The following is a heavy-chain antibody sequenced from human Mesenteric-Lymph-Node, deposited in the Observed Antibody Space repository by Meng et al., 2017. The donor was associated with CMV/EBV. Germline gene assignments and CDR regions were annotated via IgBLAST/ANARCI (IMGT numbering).Heavy chain of an antibody. CDR2: IYYTGIT. J-gene: IGHJ4*02. Sequence: SETLSLTCTVSAYSISSGYYWGWVRQPPGKGLEWIGTIYYTGITYYNPSLKSRVTISVDTSKNQFSLKLTSVTAADTAFYYCAKMTSGMVAEDWGQGTLVTVSS. V-gene: IGHV4-38-2*02. D-gene: IGHD5-18*01. CDR1: AYSISSGYY. CDR3: AKMTSGMVAED.